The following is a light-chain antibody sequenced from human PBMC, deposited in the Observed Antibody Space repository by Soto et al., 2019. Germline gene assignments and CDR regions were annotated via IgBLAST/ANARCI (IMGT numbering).Light chain of an antibody. J-gene: IGKJ2*01. V-gene: IGKV3-20*01. Sequence: DIVLTQSPGTLSLSPGERATLSCRASQIISSTYLGWYQQKPGQAPRLLIYGASSRATGIPDRFSGSGSGTDFTLTISRLKPEDLAVYYCQHYGTSLYTFGQGTKLEIK. CDR1: QIISSTY. CDR3: QHYGTSLYT. CDR2: GAS.